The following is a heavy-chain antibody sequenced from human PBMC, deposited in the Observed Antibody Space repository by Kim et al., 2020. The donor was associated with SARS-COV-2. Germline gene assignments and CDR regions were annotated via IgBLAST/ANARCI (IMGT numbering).Heavy chain of an antibody. CDR2: ISASGTS. V-gene: IGHV3-66*01. CDR1: GFTVSTNY. CDR3: ASRIRPGYYYGMDA. D-gene: IGHD3-10*01. Sequence: GGSLRLSCAVSGFTVSTNYMSWARQAPGKGLEWVSLISASGTSYYADSVKGRFTISRDKSKNTLNLQMNSLRAEDTAIYYCASRIRPGYYYGMDAWGQGTTVTVSS. J-gene: IGHJ6*02.